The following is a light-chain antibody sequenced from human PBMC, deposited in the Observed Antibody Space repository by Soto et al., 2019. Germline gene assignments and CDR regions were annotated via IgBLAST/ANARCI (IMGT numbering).Light chain of an antibody. CDR1: SSDVGGYNY. Sequence: QSVLTQPRSVSGSPGQSVTISCTGTSSDVGGYNYVSWYQQHPGKAPKLMIYDVSERPSGVPVRFSGSKSGNTASLTISGLQAEDEDDYYCCSYAGSYSYVFGSGTKLTVL. CDR3: CSYAGSYSYV. CDR2: DVS. J-gene: IGLJ1*01. V-gene: IGLV2-11*01.